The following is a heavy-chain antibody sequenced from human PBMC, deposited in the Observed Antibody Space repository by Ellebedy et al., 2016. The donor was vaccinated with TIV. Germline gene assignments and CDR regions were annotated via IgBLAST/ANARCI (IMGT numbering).Heavy chain of an antibody. V-gene: IGHV4-39*01. D-gene: IGHD1-26*01. CDR3: ARRGSGSYYREWFDL. Sequence: MPSETLSLTCTVSGGSISSSSYYWGWIRQPPGKGLEWIGSIYYSGSTYYNPSLKSRVTISVDTSKNQFSLKLNSVTAADTAVYYCARRGSGSYYREWFDLWGQGTLVTVSS. J-gene: IGHJ5*02. CDR2: IYYSGST. CDR1: GGSISSSSYY.